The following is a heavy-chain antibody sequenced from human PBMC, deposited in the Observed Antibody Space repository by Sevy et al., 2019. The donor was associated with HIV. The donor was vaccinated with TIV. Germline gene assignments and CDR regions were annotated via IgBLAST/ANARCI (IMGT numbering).Heavy chain of an antibody. V-gene: IGHV4-38-2*02. Sequence: SETLSLTCTVSGFSISSDYYWGWIRQPPGKGLEWIGSIYDGGRTYYNPSLKSRVTISIDTSKNKFSRKLCSVTAADTAVYYCATDYYGAGSYYEFVYWGQGTLVTVSS. CDR2: IYDGGRT. CDR1: GFSISSDYY. D-gene: IGHD3-10*01. J-gene: IGHJ4*02. CDR3: ATDYYGAGSYYEFVY.